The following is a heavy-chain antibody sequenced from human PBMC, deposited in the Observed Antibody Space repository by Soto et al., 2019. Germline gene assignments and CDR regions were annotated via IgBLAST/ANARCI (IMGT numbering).Heavy chain of an antibody. Sequence: PSETLSLTCTVSGGSVSVDTYYWNCIRQPPGMGLEWIGYIYYSVSTTYNPSLKSRVTKSVDTSKKQFSLKLSSVTAEDTAVYYCARDSVAVAGYFDYWGQGILVTVSS. CDR2: IYYSVST. V-gene: IGHV4-61*01. CDR3: ARDSVAVAGYFDY. J-gene: IGHJ4*02. CDR1: GGSVSVDTYY. D-gene: IGHD6-19*01.